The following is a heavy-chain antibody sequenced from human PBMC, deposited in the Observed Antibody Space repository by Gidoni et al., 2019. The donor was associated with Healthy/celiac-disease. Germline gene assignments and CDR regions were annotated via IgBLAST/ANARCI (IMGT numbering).Heavy chain of an antibody. CDR3: ARDKYDFWSGYTLNYGMDV. J-gene: IGHJ6*02. Sequence: QVQLQESGPGLVKPSQTLSLTCTVSVGSLRRGSYHWSWIRPPAGKGLEWIGRIYTSGSTNYNPSLKSRVTISVDTSKNQFSLKLSSVTAADTAVYYCARDKYDFWSGYTLNYGMDVWGQGTTVTVSS. CDR2: IYTSGST. D-gene: IGHD3-3*01. CDR1: VGSLRRGSYH. V-gene: IGHV4-61*02.